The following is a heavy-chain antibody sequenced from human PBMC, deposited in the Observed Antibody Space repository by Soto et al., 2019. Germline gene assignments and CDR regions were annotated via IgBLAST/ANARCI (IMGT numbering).Heavy chain of an antibody. J-gene: IGHJ5*02. D-gene: IGHD1-1*01. CDR2: ISYDGSNK. CDR1: GFTFSSYG. V-gene: IGHV3-30*03. CDR3: GVHGRFDP. Sequence: GGSLRLSCAASGFTFSSYGMHWVRQAPGKGLEWVAVISYDGSNKYYADSVKGRFTISRDNSKNTLYLQMNSLRAEDTAVYYCGVHGRFDPWGEGTLVTVSS.